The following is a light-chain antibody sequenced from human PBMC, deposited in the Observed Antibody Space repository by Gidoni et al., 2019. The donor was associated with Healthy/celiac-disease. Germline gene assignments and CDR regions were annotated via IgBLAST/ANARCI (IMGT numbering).Light chain of an antibody. Sequence: QPALTQPASVSGYPRQPITISCTGTSNDVGSYNLVSWYQQHTGKAPKLMIYEVSKRPSGVSNRFSGYKSCNTASLTISGFQAEDEADYYCCSYAGSSTYVVGTGSKVTVL. CDR1: SNDVGSYNL. V-gene: IGLV2-23*02. J-gene: IGLJ1*01. CDR3: CSYAGSSTYV. CDR2: EVS.